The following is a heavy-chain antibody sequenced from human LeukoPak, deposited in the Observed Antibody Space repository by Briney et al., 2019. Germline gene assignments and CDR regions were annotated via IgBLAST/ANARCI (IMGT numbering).Heavy chain of an antibody. CDR3: AVGGMSYFDY. Sequence: GGSLRLSCAASGFTFSGYYMSWVRQAPGKGLEWVSAISGSGGSTYYADSVKGRFTISRDNSKNTLYLQMDSLRAEDTAVYYCAVGGMSYFDYWGQGTLVTVSS. D-gene: IGHD1-14*01. J-gene: IGHJ4*02. CDR1: GFTFSGYY. CDR2: ISGSGGST. V-gene: IGHV3-23*01.